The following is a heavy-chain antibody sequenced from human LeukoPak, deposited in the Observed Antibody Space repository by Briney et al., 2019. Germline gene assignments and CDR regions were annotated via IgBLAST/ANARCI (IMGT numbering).Heavy chain of an antibody. V-gene: IGHV1-18*01. D-gene: IGHD5-18*01. CDR3: ASSRRIQLWLLVS. CDR1: GYTFTSYG. J-gene: IGHJ5*02. Sequence: ASVKVSCKASGYTFTSYGISWVRQAPGQGLEWMGWISAYNGNTNYAQKLQGRVTMTRDTSISTAYMELSRLRSDDTAVYYCASSRRIQLWLLVSWGQGTLVTVSS. CDR2: ISAYNGNT.